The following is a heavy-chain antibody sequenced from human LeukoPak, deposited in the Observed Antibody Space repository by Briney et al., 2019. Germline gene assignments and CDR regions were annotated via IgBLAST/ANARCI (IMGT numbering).Heavy chain of an antibody. CDR2: INPNSGGT. D-gene: IGHD6-13*01. J-gene: IGHJ4*02. Sequence: GASVKVSCEASGYTFTGYYMHWVRQAPGQGLEWMGWINPNSGGTNYAQKFQGRVTMTRDTSISTAYMELSRLRSGDTAVYYCARDPDSSTSLGGWGQGTLVTVSS. CDR3: ARDPDSSTSLGG. CDR1: GYTFTGYY. V-gene: IGHV1-2*02.